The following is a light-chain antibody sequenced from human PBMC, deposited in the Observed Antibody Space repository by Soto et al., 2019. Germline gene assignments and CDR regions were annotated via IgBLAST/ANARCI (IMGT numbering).Light chain of an antibody. CDR1: SSNIGNNA. CDR2: YDD. CDR3: ASWDDRLKGVI. V-gene: IGLV1-36*01. Sequence: QSVLTQPPSVSEAPRQRVTISCSGSSSNIGNNAVNWYQHLPGKAPKLLIYYDDVLPSGVSDRFSGSKSGTSASLAIRGLQSDDEAVYYGASWDDRLKGVIFGGGTKLTVL. J-gene: IGLJ2*01.